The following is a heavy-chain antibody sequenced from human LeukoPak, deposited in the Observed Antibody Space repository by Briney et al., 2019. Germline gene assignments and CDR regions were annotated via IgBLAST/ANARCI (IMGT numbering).Heavy chain of an antibody. D-gene: IGHD2-2*01. V-gene: IGHV4-4*07. Sequence: SETLSLTCTVSGGSISSYYWSWIRQPAGKGLEWIGRIYTSGSTTYNPSLKSRVTMSVDTSKNQFSLKLSSMTAADTAVYYCARDAPCSSTSCYYYYYYMDVWGKGTTVTVSS. CDR3: ARDAPCSSTSCYYYYYYMDV. CDR1: GGSISSYY. J-gene: IGHJ6*03. CDR2: IYTSGST.